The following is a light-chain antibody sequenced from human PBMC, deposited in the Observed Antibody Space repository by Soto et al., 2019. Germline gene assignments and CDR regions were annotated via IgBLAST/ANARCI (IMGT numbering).Light chain of an antibody. V-gene: IGKV3-15*01. Sequence: IVMTQSPATLSVSPGEGATLSCRPSQSVDTNLGWYRQKPGKAPRILIYGALTRATGIPARFSGSGFGTEFTLTISSLQPDDFATYYCQHYKMYSPWTFGQGTKVDI. CDR2: GAL. J-gene: IGKJ1*01. CDR3: QHYKMYSPWT. CDR1: QSVDTN.